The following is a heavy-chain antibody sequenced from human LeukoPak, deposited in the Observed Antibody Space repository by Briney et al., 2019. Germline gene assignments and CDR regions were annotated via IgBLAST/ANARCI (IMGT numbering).Heavy chain of an antibody. CDR2: IYYSGST. CDR3: GRGLKWGDGNYCDY. Sequence: PSQTLSLTCTVSVGSISSGDYYWSWIRQPPGKGLEWIGYIYYSGSTYYNPSLKSRVTISVETSKNKLSLKLSSETAADKAWDYCGRGLKWGDGNYCDYWGQGTRVSVSS. J-gene: IGHJ4*02. V-gene: IGHV4-30-4*08. CDR1: VGSISSGDYY. D-gene: IGHD1-26*01.